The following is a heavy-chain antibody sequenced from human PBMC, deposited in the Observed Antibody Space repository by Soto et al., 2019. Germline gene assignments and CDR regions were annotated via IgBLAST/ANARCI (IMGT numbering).Heavy chain of an antibody. CDR2: INTDGSII. V-gene: IGHV3-74*01. Sequence: EVQLVESGGGLVQPGESLRLSCAASGLIFSNYKMNWVRQAPGKGLVWVSRINTDGSIIDYADSVKGRFTVSRDNAKNTLYLQMNSLRADDTAVYYCARDTDGLHYWGQGTLVTVSS. J-gene: IGHJ4*02. CDR1: GLIFSNYK. CDR3: ARDTDGLHY.